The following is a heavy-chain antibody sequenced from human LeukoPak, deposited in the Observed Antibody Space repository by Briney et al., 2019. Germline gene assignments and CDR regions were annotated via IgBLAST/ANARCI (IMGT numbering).Heavy chain of an antibody. J-gene: IGHJ2*01. CDR2: INSSGSA. D-gene: IGHD4-23*01. Sequence: SETLSLTCTVYGGSFSSYYWSWIRQPPGKGLEWIGEINSSGSANYTPSLKSRATISADKSKNQFSLRLNSVTAADTAVFYCARGTRTVITPGGRYFDLCGRGTLVTVSS. CDR1: GGSFSSYY. V-gene: IGHV4-34*01. CDR3: ARGTRTVITPGGRYFDL.